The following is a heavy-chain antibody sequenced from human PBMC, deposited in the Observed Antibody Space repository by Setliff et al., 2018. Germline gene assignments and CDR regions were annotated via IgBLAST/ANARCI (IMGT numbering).Heavy chain of an antibody. D-gene: IGHD3-3*01. Sequence: KVSCKDSGYTFSTYGISWVRQAPGQGLEWMGRIIPVFGTANYAQKFQGRVTITADKSTSTAYMELSSLRSEDTAVYYCARELPRTIFGVVIDYWGQGTLVTVSS. V-gene: IGHV1-69*06. J-gene: IGHJ4*02. CDR2: IIPVFGTA. CDR3: ARELPRTIFGVVIDY. CDR1: GYTFSTYG.